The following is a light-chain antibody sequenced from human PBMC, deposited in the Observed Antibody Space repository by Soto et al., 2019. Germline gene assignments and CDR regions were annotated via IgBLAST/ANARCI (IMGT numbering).Light chain of an antibody. CDR1: QSVSSN. CDR3: QQYNNWPRT. J-gene: IGKJ1*01. CDR2: GAS. Sequence: VMTQSPATLSVSPGARATLSCRASQSVSSNLAWYQQKPGQAPRLLIYGASTRATGIPARFSGSGSGTELTITISSLQSEDCAVYDCQQYNNWPRTFGQGTKVDIK. V-gene: IGKV3-15*01.